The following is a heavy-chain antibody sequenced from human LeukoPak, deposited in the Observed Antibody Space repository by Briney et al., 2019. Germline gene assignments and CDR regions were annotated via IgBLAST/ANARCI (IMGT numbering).Heavy chain of an antibody. CDR2: IIPIFGTA. Sequence: SVKVSCKASGGTFSSYAISWVRQAPGQGLEWMGGIIPIFGTANYAQKFQGRVTITADESTSTAYMELSSLRSEDTAVCYCARAALLWFGEFSYYYYYMDVWGKGTTVTVSS. CDR1: GGTFSSYA. V-gene: IGHV1-69*13. J-gene: IGHJ6*03. D-gene: IGHD3-10*01. CDR3: ARAALLWFGEFSYYYYYMDV.